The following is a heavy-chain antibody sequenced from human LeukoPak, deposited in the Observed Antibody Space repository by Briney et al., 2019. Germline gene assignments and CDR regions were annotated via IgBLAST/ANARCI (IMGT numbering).Heavy chain of an antibody. J-gene: IGHJ3*02. D-gene: IGHD6-6*01. CDR3: ARDLVGAFDI. CDR2: IYYSGST. CDR1: GGSISSYY. Sequence: PSETLSLTCTVSGGSISSYYWSWIRQPPGKGLEWIGYIYYSGSTNYNPSLKSRVTISVDTSKNQFSLKLSSVTAADTVVYYCARDLVGAFDIWGQGTMVTVSS. V-gene: IGHV4-59*12.